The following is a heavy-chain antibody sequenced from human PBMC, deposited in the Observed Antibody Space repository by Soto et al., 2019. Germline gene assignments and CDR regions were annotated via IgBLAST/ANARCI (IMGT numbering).Heavy chain of an antibody. J-gene: IGHJ6*02. CDR3: ARARPSEQQLAQYYYYGMDV. V-gene: IGHV1-2*04. Sequence: QVQLVQSGAEVKKPGASVKVSCKASGYTFTGYYMHWVRQAPGQGLEWMGWINPNSGGTNYAQKFQGWVTMTRDTSISTAYMELSRLRSDDTAVYYCARARPSEQQLAQYYYYGMDVWGQGTTVTVSS. D-gene: IGHD6-13*01. CDR2: INPNSGGT. CDR1: GYTFTGYY.